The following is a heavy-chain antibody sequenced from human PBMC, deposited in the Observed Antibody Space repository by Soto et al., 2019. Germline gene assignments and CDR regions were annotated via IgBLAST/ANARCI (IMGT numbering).Heavy chain of an antibody. CDR3: ARDTDPFTIFGVAPIDY. V-gene: IGHV3-33*01. D-gene: IGHD3-3*01. J-gene: IGHJ4*02. Sequence: GGSLRLSCAASGFTFSSYGMHWVRQAPGKGLEWVAVIWYDGSNKYYADSVKGRFTISRDNSKNTLYLQMNSLRAEDTAVYYCARDTDPFTIFGVAPIDYWGQGTLVTVSS. CDR1: GFTFSSYG. CDR2: IWYDGSNK.